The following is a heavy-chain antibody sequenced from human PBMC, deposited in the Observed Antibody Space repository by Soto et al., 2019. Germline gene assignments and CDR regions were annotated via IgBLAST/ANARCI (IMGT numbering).Heavy chain of an antibody. D-gene: IGHD3-22*01. Sequence: PGGSLRLSSAASGFTFSSSWMNWVRQAPGKGLEWVADMKSDGSEEYYVDSVKGRFTIFRDNARNSLYLQMTSLRAEDTAVYYCAREIYDDYDSSGFDHWGQGTLVTVSS. CDR2: MKSDGSEE. CDR1: GFTFSSSW. V-gene: IGHV3-7*01. J-gene: IGHJ4*02. CDR3: AREIYDDYDSSGFDH.